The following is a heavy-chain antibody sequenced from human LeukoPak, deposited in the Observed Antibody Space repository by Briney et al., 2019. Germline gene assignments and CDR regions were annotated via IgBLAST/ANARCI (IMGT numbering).Heavy chain of an antibody. J-gene: IGHJ4*02. CDR2: IKQDGSEK. CDR1: GFTFSSHW. V-gene: IGHV3-7*01. CDR3: ARVAKGYYFDY. D-gene: IGHD5-12*01. Sequence: GGSLRLSCAASGFTFSSHWMSWVRRAPGKGLEWVANIKQDGSEKYYVDSVKGRFTISRDNAKSSLYLQMNSLRAEDTAVYYCARVAKGYYFDYWGQGTLVTVSS.